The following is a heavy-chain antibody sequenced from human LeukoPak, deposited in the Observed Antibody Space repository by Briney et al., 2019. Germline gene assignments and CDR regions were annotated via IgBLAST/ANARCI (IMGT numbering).Heavy chain of an antibody. CDR1: GFTFSSYS. J-gene: IGHJ4*02. CDR3: ARGSFLRFLEWLSSYYFDY. V-gene: IGHV3-21*01. D-gene: IGHD3-3*01. Sequence: KPGGSLRLSCAASGFTFSSYSMNWVRQAPGKGLEWVSPISSSSSYIYYADSVKGRFTISRDNAKNSLYLQMNSLRAEDTAVYYCARGSFLRFLEWLSSYYFDYWGQGTLVTVSS. CDR2: ISSSSSYI.